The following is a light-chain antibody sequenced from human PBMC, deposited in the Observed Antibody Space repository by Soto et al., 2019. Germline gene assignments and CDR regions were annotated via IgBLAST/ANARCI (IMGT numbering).Light chain of an antibody. CDR3: QQAYTSPFT. V-gene: IGKV1D-12*01. J-gene: IGKJ3*01. Sequence: DIQMTQSPSSVSASVGDRVSITFRASEGISTWLAWYQQRPGRAPKLLIYAASTLQGGVPSRFSGSGSGTDFTLTITSLQPEDFATYYCQQAYTSPFTVGRGTKVDIK. CDR1: EGISTW. CDR2: AAS.